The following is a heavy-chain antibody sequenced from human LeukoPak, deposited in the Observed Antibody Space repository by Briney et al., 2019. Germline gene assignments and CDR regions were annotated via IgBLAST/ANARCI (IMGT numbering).Heavy chain of an antibody. CDR3: ARDFGTYGSGTAYYGMDV. CDR1: GFTFSSYA. D-gene: IGHD3-10*01. Sequence: PGGSLRLSCAASGFTFSSYAMHWVRQAPGKGLEWVAVISYDGSNKYYADSAKGRFTISRDNSKNTLYLQMNSLRAEDTAVYYCARDFGTYGSGTAYYGMDVWGQGTTVTVSS. J-gene: IGHJ6*02. V-gene: IGHV3-30*04. CDR2: ISYDGSNK.